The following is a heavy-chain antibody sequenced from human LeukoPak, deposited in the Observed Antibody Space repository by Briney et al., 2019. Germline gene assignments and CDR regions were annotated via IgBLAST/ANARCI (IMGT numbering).Heavy chain of an antibody. CDR1: GYTFTSYY. CDR2: INPTDDST. V-gene: IGHV1-46*01. J-gene: IGHJ4*02. D-gene: IGHD5-24*01. CDR3: AREGDGYKKF. Sequence: ASVKVSCKASGYTFTSYYMHWVRQAPGQGLEWMGIINPTDDSTSYAQKFRGRVTVTRDTSTSTVYMELSSLRSEDTAVYYCAREGDGYKKFWAQGILVTVSS.